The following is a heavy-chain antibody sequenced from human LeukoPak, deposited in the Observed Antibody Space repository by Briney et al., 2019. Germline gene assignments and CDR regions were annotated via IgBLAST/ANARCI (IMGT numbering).Heavy chain of an antibody. Sequence: ASVKVSCKASGYTFTGYYMHWVRQAPGQGLEWMGWINPNSGGTNYAQKFQGRVTMTRGTSISTAYMELSRLRSDDTAVYYCARAGTSDDAFDIWGQGTMVTVSS. V-gene: IGHV1-2*02. CDR2: INPNSGGT. D-gene: IGHD1-1*01. CDR3: ARAGTSDDAFDI. J-gene: IGHJ3*02. CDR1: GYTFTGYY.